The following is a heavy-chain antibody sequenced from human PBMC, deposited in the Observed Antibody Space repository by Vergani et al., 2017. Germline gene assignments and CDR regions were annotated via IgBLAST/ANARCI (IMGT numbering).Heavy chain of an antibody. Sequence: QMQLQELGPGLVKASETLSLTCTVSGDSIISRSYYWGWIRQPPGKGLEWIGSIYNSGNGDSSSSLKSRVTISADTSKNRFSLRLTSVTAADTAVYYCASGKYYSDSTSHFRGRYFDVWGRGTLVTVPS. V-gene: IGHV4-39*01. J-gene: IGHJ2*01. CDR1: GDSIISRSYY. CDR3: ASGKYYSDSTSHFRGRYFDV. CDR2: IYNSGNG. D-gene: IGHD3-16*01.